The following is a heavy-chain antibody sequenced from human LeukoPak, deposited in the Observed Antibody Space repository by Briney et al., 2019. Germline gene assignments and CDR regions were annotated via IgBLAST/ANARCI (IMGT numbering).Heavy chain of an antibody. Sequence: PSETLSLTCTLSGGTVTSSTYFWGWIRQPPGKGLEWIGSISYSGATYYNPSLKSRVSMSVHTSKNQFSLKLSSVTAADTAVYYCARQWFGELLYFDYWGQGTLVTVSS. J-gene: IGHJ4*02. CDR1: GGTVTSSTYF. CDR2: ISYSGAT. V-gene: IGHV4-39*01. CDR3: ARQWFGELLYFDY. D-gene: IGHD3-10*01.